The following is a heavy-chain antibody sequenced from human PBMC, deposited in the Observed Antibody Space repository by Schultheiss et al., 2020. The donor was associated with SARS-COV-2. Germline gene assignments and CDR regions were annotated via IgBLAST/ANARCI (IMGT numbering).Heavy chain of an antibody. D-gene: IGHD2-2*02. CDR2: INHSGST. Sequence: SETLSLTCAVYGGSFSGYYWSWIRQPPGKGLEWIGEINHSGSTNYNPSLKSRVTISVDTSKNQFSLKLSSVTAADTAVYYCARDKVEDELLYRSLDYWGQGTLVTVSS. CDR3: ARDKVEDELLYRSLDY. J-gene: IGHJ4*02. V-gene: IGHV4-34*01. CDR1: GGSFSGYY.